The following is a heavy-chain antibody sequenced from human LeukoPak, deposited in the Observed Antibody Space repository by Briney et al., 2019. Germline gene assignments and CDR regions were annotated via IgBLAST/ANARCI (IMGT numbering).Heavy chain of an antibody. CDR2: INHSGST. J-gene: IGHJ4*02. Sequence: SETLSLTCAVYGGSFSGYYWSWIRQPPGKGLEWIGEINHSGSTNYNPSLKSRVTISVDTSKNRFSLKLSSVTAADTAVYYCARGKGAPSGYPRFYYFDYWGQGTLVTVSS. D-gene: IGHD3-22*01. CDR1: GGSFSGYY. CDR3: ARGKGAPSGYPRFYYFDY. V-gene: IGHV4-34*01.